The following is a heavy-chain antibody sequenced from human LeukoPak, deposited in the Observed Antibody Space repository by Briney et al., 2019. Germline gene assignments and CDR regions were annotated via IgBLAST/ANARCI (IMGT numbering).Heavy chain of an antibody. CDR2: IYYSGST. CDR3: ARGLTYYFDSSGYYVTDAFDI. J-gene: IGHJ3*02. D-gene: IGHD3-22*01. Sequence: PSDTLSLTCTVSGGSISSYYWSWIRQPPGKGLEWIVYIYYSGSTNYNPSLKSRVTISVDTSKNQSSLKLTSVTAADTAVYSCARGLTYYFDSSGYYVTDAFDIWGQGTMVTVSS. V-gene: IGHV4-59*07. CDR1: GGSISSYY.